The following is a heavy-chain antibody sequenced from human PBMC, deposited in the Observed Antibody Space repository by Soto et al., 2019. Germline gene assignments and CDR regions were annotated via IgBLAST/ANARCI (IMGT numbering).Heavy chain of an antibody. CDR1: GFTFSSYA. V-gene: IGHV3-23*01. Sequence: GGSLRLSCAASGFTFSSYAMSWVRQAPGKGLEWVSAISGSGGSTYYADSVKGRFTISRDNSKNTLYMQMNSQRAEDTAKYYCAKGSGYSYGYLFDYWGQGTLVTVSS. J-gene: IGHJ4*02. CDR3: AKGSGYSYGYLFDY. D-gene: IGHD5-18*01. CDR2: ISGSGGST.